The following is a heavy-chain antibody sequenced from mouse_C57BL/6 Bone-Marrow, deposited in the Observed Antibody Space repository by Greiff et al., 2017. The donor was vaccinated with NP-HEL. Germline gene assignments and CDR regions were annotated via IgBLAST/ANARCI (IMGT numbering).Heavy chain of an antibody. J-gene: IGHJ2*01. CDR2: IYPRSGNT. CDR3: ARADYDYGGYYFDY. Sequence: QVQLQQSGAELARPGASVKLSCKASGYTFTSYGISWVKQRTGQGLEWIGEIYPRSGNTYYNDKFKGKAPLTADKSSSTAYMELRSLTSEDSAVYFCARADYDYGGYYFDYWGQGTTLTVSS. V-gene: IGHV1-81*01. D-gene: IGHD2-4*01. CDR1: GYTFTSYG.